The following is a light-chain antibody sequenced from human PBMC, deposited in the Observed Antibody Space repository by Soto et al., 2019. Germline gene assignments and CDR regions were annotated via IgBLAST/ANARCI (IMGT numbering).Light chain of an antibody. V-gene: IGLV1-40*01. CDR3: QSYDSSLSAPNV. CDR2: GNS. Sequence: QSVLTQPPSVSGAPGQRVTIACTGSSSNIGAGYDVHWYQQLPGTAPKLLIHGNSNRPSGVPDRFSGSKSGTSASLAITGLQAEDEADYYCQSYDSSLSAPNVFGTGTKLTVL. CDR1: SSNIGAGYD. J-gene: IGLJ1*01.